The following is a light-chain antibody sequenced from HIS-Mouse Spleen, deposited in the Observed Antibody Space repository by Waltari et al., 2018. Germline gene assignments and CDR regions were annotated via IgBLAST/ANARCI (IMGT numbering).Light chain of an antibody. CDR1: ALPKQY. CDR2: KDS. Sequence: SYELTQPPSVSVSPGQTARITCSGDALPKQYAYWYQQKPGQAPVLVIYKDSERPSGIPERFSGSSSGTTVTLTISGAQAEDEADYYCQSADSSGTYVVFGGGTK. CDR3: QSADSSGTYVV. V-gene: IGLV3-25*03. J-gene: IGLJ2*01.